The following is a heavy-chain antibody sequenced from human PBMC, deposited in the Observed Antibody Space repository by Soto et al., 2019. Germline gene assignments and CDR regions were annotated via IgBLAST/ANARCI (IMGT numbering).Heavy chain of an antibody. CDR2: INTDGGTT. CDR3: VRVGSGCYSWRDP. CDR1: GFTFSSYW. V-gene: IGHV3-74*01. J-gene: IGHJ5*02. D-gene: IGHD3-22*01. Sequence: EVQLEESGGDLVQPGGSLRLSCAASGFTFSSYWMHWVRQAPGKGLVWVSRINTDGGTTTYAESVKGRFTISRDKARNTVYLQMNSLRPEDKALYYCVRVGSGCYSWRDPWGQGTLVTVSS.